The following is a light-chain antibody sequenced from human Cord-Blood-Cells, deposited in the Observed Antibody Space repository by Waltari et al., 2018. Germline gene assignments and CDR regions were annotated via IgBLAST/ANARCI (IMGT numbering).Light chain of an antibody. J-gene: IGLJ3*02. CDR2: EGS. V-gene: IGLV2-23*01. CDR3: CSYAGSSTWV. Sequence: QSALTQPASVSGSPGQSITISCTGTSSDVGSYNLVSWYQQHPGKAPKLMLYEGSKRPSGVSNRFSGSKSGNTASLTNSVLQAEDEADYYCCSYAGSSTWVFGGGTKLTVL. CDR1: SSDVGSYNL.